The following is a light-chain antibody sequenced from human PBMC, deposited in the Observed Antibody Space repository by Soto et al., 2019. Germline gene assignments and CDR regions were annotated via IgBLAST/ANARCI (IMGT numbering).Light chain of an antibody. J-gene: IGKJ1*01. CDR1: QSVSSSY. CDR3: QHYNSYSEA. V-gene: IGKV3-20*01. CDR2: DAT. Sequence: EIVLTQSPGTLSLSPGERATLSCRASQSVSSSYLAWYQQKPGQAPRLLIYDATNRATGIPDRFSGSGSGTEFTLTISSLQPDDFATYYCQHYNSYSEAFGQGTKVDIK.